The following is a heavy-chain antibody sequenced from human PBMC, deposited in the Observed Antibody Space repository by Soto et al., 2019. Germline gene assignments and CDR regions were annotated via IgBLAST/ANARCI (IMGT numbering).Heavy chain of an antibody. CDR2: ITPYNGKT. V-gene: IGHV1-18*01. Sequence: GASVKVSCKASGYTFITYGVTWVRQAPGQGLEWMGWITPYNGKTHYAQKFQDRVTMTTGTAATTAYMELRSLTSDDSGMYFCARDTSHYFDHWGQGILVTVSS. CDR1: GYTFITYG. D-gene: IGHD2-2*01. CDR3: ARDTSHYFDH. J-gene: IGHJ4*02.